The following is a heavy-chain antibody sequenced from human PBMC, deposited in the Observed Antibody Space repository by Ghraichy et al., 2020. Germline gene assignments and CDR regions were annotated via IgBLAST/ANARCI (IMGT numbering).Heavy chain of an antibody. Sequence: GGSLRLSCAASGFTFSSYAMHWVRQAPGKGLEWVAVISYDGSNRYYADSVKGRFTISRDNSKNTVYLQMNSLRVEDTAVYYCARRASSGDSYYFDYWGQGTLVTVSS. J-gene: IGHJ4*02. D-gene: IGHD3-22*01. V-gene: IGHV3-30*04. CDR2: ISYDGSNR. CDR1: GFTFSSYA. CDR3: ARRASSGDSYYFDY.